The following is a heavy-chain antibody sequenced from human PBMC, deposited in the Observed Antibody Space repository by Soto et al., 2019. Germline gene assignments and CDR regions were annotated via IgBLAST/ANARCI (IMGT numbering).Heavy chain of an antibody. D-gene: IGHD3-3*01. CDR2: ISGSGGST. V-gene: IGHV3-23*01. CDR3: AKASQRANSSYDFWSGSRYGMDV. J-gene: IGHJ6*02. Sequence: GGSLRLSCAASGFTFSSYAMSWVRQAPGKGLEWVSAISGSGGSTYYADSVKGRFTISRDNSKNTLYLQMNSQRAEDTAVYYCAKASQRANSSYDFWSGSRYGMDVWGQGTTVTVSS. CDR1: GFTFSSYA.